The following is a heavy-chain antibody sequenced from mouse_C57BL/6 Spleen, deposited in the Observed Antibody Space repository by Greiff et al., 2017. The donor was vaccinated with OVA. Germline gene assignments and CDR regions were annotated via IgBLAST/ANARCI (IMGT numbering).Heavy chain of an antibody. J-gene: IGHJ2*01. D-gene: IGHD1-1*01. CDR1: GFTFSSYT. CDR3: ARDYGSSYFDY. V-gene: IGHV5-9*01. CDR2: ISGGGGNT. Sequence: EVQLQESGGGLVKPGGSLKLSCAASGFTFSSYTMSWVRQTPEKRLEWVATISGGGGNTYYPGSVKGRCTISRDNAKNTLYLQMSGLRSEDTALYYCARDYGSSYFDYWGKGTTLTVSS.